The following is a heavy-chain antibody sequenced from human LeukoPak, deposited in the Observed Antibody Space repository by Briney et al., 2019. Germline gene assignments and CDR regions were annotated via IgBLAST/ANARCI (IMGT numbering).Heavy chain of an antibody. J-gene: IGHJ6*02. V-gene: IGHV4-59*01. CDR2: ILSGGGT. Sequence: SETLSLTCTVSGGSIDNYYWRWIRQTPGKGLEWMGNILSGGGTDYNPSLKSRLTISEDTTNNQISLNLRSVSAADTAIYFCTRDFDSGVVAVWGQGTKVTVSS. CDR3: TRDFDSGVVAV. D-gene: IGHD5-12*01. CDR1: GGSIDNYY.